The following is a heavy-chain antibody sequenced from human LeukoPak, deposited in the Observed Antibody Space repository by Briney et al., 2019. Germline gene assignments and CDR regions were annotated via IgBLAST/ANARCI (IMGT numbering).Heavy chain of an antibody. J-gene: IGHJ3*02. V-gene: IGHV1-69*05. D-gene: IGHD3-22*01. CDR2: IIPIFGTA. CDR3: AGVKGAYYYDSSGYYWDAFDI. CDR1: GGTFSSYA. Sequence: SVKVSCKASGGTFSSYAISWVRQAPGQGLEWMGGIIPIFGTANYAQKLQGRVTMTTDTSTSTAYMELRSLRSDDTAVYYCAGVKGAYYYDSSGYYWDAFDIWGQGTMVTVSS.